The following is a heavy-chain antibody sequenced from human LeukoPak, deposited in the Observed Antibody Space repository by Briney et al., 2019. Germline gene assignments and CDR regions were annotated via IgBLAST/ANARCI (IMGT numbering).Heavy chain of an antibody. D-gene: IGHD3-22*01. V-gene: IGHV3-23*01. CDR2: ISGSDTST. CDR1: GFTFSSYG. CDR3: AKSAGSSGYLYYFDY. Sequence: GGSLRLSCAASGFTFSSYGMSWVRQAPGKGLEWVSTISGSDTSTYYADSVKGRFTISRDISKNTLYLQMNSLRAEDTAVYYCAKSAGSSGYLYYFDYWGQGTLVTVSS. J-gene: IGHJ4*02.